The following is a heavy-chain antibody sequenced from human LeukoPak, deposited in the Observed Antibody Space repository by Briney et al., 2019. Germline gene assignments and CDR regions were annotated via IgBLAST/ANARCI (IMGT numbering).Heavy chain of an antibody. J-gene: IGHJ4*02. Sequence: ASVKVSCKASGYTFTSYAMNWVRQAPGQGLEWMGWINTNTGNPTYAQGFTGRFVFSLDTSVSTAYLQISSLKAEDTAVYYCARDALEMATTGVFGYWGQGTLVTVSS. CDR1: GYTFTSYA. V-gene: IGHV7-4-1*02. D-gene: IGHD5-24*01. CDR3: ARDALEMATTGVFGY. CDR2: INTNTGNP.